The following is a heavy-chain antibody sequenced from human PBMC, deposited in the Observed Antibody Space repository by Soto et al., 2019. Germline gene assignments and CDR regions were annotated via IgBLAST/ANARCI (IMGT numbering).Heavy chain of an antibody. V-gene: IGHV2-5*01. J-gene: IGHJ3*01. Sequence: QITLKESGPTLVKPTQTLTLTCTFSGFSLSTSGVGVAWIRQPPGKALEWLAVIYWNDDTCYSPFLNSRLVITKDTSKNQVVLTMTNMDPVDTATYYCAHQRAYYYGSGMSVAFDVWGQGTMVTVSS. CDR1: GFSLSTSGVG. D-gene: IGHD3-10*01. CDR3: AHQRAYYYGSGMSVAFDV. CDR2: IYWNDDT.